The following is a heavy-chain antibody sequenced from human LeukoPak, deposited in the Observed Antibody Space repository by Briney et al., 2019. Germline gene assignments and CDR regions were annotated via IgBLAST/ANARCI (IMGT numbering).Heavy chain of an antibody. Sequence: PSETLSLTCTVSGGSISSSSYYWGWIRQPPGKGLEWIGSIYYSGSTYYNPSLKSRVTISVDTSKNQFSLKLSSVTAADTAVYYCARDSAGGARGRTRFDYWGQGTLVTVSS. CDR3: ARDSAGGARGRTRFDY. CDR2: IYYSGST. V-gene: IGHV4-39*07. J-gene: IGHJ4*02. CDR1: GGSISSSSYY. D-gene: IGHD1-26*01.